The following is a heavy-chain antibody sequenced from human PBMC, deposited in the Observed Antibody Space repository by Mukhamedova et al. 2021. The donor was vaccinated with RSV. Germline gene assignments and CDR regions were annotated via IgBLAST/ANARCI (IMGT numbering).Heavy chain of an antibody. V-gene: IGHV5-51*01. CDR2: IYPGDSDT. D-gene: IGHD3-9*01. J-gene: IGHJ4*02. CDR3: ARLTAGYGDY. Sequence: GIIYPGDSDTRYSPSFQGRVTISADKSISTAYLQWSSLKASDTAMYYCARLTAGYGDYWGQGTLVTVSS.